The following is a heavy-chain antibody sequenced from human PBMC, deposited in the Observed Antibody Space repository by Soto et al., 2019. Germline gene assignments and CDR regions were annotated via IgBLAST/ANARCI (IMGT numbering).Heavy chain of an antibody. CDR1: GYTFTGYY. J-gene: IGHJ4*02. V-gene: IGHV1-2*02. Sequence: GASVKVSCKASGYTFTGYYMHWVRQAPGQGLEWMGWINHNSGGTNYAQKFQGRVTMTRDTSISTAYMELSRLRSDDTAVYYCARDYYDSSGYSFTFDYWGQGTLVTVSS. D-gene: IGHD3-22*01. CDR3: ARDYYDSSGYSFTFDY. CDR2: INHNSGGT.